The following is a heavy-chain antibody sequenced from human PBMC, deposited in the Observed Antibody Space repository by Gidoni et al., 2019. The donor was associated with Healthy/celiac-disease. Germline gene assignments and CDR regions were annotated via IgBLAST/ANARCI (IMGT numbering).Heavy chain of an antibody. CDR3: ARDLVPAAMSYYYYGMDV. D-gene: IGHD2-2*01. J-gene: IGHJ6*02. CDR1: GFTVSSNY. Sequence: EVQLVESGGGLIQPGGSLRLSCAASGFTVSSNYMSWVRQAPGKGLEWVSVIYSGGSTYYADSVKGRFTISRDNSKNTLYRQMNSLRAEDTAVYYCARDLVPAAMSYYYYGMDVWGQGTTVTVSS. CDR2: IYSGGST. V-gene: IGHV3-53*01.